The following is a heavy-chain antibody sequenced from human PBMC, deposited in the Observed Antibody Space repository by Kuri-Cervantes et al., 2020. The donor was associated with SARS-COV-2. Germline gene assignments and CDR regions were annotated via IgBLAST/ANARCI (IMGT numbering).Heavy chain of an antibody. CDR3: AREMSESTSGSWFDP. CDR1: GYSFKNLW. D-gene: IGHD1-1*01. CDR2: IDPSNSYT. V-gene: IGHV5-10-1*01. Sequence: GESLKISCQGSGYSFKNLWISWVRQMSGKGLEWLGRIDPSNSYTHYNPSLQGHVTISADKSISTAYLEWSSLRASDTAMYFCAREMSESTSGSWFDPWGQGTLVTVSS. J-gene: IGHJ5*02.